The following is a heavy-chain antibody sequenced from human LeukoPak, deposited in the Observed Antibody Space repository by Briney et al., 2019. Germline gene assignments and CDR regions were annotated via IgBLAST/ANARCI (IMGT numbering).Heavy chain of an antibody. D-gene: IGHD5-12*01. V-gene: IGHV4-4*02. Sequence: PSETLSLTCAVSGGXISSDNWWTWVRQPPGKGLEWIGEIYHSGSTNYNPSLRSRVTLSVDKSKNQFSLKLTSVTAADTAVYYCARGPSVAAHLDYWGQGTLVTVSS. J-gene: IGHJ4*02. CDR3: ARGPSVAAHLDY. CDR1: GGXISSDNW. CDR2: IYHSGST.